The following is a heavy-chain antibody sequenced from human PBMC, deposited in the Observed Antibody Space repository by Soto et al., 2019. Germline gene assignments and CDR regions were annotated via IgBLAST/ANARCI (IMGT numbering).Heavy chain of an antibody. V-gene: IGHV3-33*01. D-gene: IGHD2-8*01. CDR2: IWYDGSNK. J-gene: IGHJ4*02. Sequence: QVQLVESGGGVVQPGRSLRLSCAASGFTFSSYGMHWVRQAPGKGLEWVAVIWYDGSNKYYADSVKGRFTISRDNSKNPLYLQMNSLRAEDTAVYYCARDPMVYAAGGFDYWGQGTLVTVSS. CDR1: GFTFSSYG. CDR3: ARDPMVYAAGGFDY.